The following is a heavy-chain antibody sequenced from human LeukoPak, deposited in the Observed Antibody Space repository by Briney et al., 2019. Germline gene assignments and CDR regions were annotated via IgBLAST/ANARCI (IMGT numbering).Heavy chain of an antibody. Sequence: SETLSLTCAVYGGSFSGYYWSWIRQPPGKGLEWIGEINHSGSTSYNPSLKSRVTISVDTSKNQFSLKLSSVTAADTAVYYCARDLPVYCSGGSCYSGTNWFDPWGQGTLVTVSS. CDR2: INHSGST. V-gene: IGHV4-34*01. CDR3: ARDLPVYCSGGSCYSGTNWFDP. J-gene: IGHJ5*02. CDR1: GGSFSGYY. D-gene: IGHD2-15*01.